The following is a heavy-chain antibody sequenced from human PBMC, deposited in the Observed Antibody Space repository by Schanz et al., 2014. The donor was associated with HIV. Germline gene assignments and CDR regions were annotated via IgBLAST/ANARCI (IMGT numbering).Heavy chain of an antibody. J-gene: IGHJ6*02. V-gene: IGHV1-69*01. CDR2: LIPSFRLR. CDR1: GYTFTNSD. CDR3: AKSPIFGDVIFYGMDV. D-gene: IGHD3-3*02. Sequence: QVQLVQSGAEVKKPGASVKVSCKASGYTFTNSDINWVRQAPGQGLEWMGGLIPSFRLRTYAQKLQGRVTIDADEPASTAYMELNSLRSDDTAVYYCAKSPIFGDVIFYGMDVWGQGTTVTVSS.